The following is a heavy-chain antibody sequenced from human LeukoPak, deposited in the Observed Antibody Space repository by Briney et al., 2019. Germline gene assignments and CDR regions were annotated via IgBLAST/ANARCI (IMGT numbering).Heavy chain of an antibody. D-gene: IGHD3-16*02. CDR2: ISNGGGHI. Sequence: GGSLRLSCAASGFTFDDYYMSWIRQAPGEGLDWVSYISNGGGHISYADSVKGRFTISRDNTKNPLYLHMDSLRADDTAAYYCARGFSSYPAEWGQGTLVTISS. J-gene: IGHJ4*02. V-gene: IGHV3-11*01. CDR3: ARGFSSYPAE. CDR1: GFTFDDYY.